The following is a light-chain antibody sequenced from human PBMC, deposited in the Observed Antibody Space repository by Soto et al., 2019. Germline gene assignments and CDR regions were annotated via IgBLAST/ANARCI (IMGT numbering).Light chain of an antibody. Sequence: DIQMTQSPSTLSASVGDRVTITCRASQSISTWLAWYQQKPGKAPKLLIYKASSLESGVPSRFSGSGSGTEFTLTISSLQPDDFATYYCQQYKSYYRGTFGQGTRLETK. CDR1: QSISTW. CDR2: KAS. CDR3: QQYKSYYRGT. V-gene: IGKV1-5*03. J-gene: IGKJ5*01.